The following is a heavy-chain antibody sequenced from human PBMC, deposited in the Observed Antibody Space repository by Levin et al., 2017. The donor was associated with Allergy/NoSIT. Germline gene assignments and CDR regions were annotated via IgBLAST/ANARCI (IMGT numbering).Heavy chain of an antibody. CDR1: GGSFRGYY. CDR2: INHSGST. D-gene: IGHD2-15*01. J-gene: IGHJ4*02. Sequence: SQTLSLTCAVYGGSFRGYYWSWIRQPPGKGLEWIGEINHSGSTNYNPSLKSRVTISVDTSKNQFSLKLSSVTAADTAVYYCARRKRYCSGGSCRTAPFDYWGQGTLVTVSS. V-gene: IGHV4-34*01. CDR3: ARRKRYCSGGSCRTAPFDY.